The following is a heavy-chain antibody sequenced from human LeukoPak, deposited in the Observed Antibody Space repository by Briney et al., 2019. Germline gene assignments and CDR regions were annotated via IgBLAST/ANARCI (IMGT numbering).Heavy chain of an antibody. V-gene: IGHV3-7*01. CDR3: ARESGDFWSGPDYYYMDV. CDR1: GFTFSSYW. J-gene: IGHJ6*03. D-gene: IGHD3-3*01. CDR2: IKQDGSEK. Sequence: GGSLRLSCAASGFTFSSYWMSWVRQAPGKGLEWVANIKQDGSEKYYVDSVKGRFTISRDNAKNSLYLQMNSLRAEDTAVYYCARESGDFWSGPDYYYMDVWGKGTTVTVSS.